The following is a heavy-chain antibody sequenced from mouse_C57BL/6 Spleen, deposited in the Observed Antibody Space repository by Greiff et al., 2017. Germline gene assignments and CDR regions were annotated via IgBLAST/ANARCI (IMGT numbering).Heavy chain of an antibody. CDR3: ARGDDGAYYAMDY. Sequence: QVQLQQSGAELARPGASVKLSCKASSYTFTSYGISWVKQRTGQGLEWIGEIYPRSGNTYYNEKFKGKATLTADKSSSTAYMELRSLTSEDSAVYFCARGDDGAYYAMDYWGQGTSVTVSS. CDR2: IYPRSGNT. D-gene: IGHD2-12*01. CDR1: SYTFTSYG. V-gene: IGHV1-81*01. J-gene: IGHJ4*01.